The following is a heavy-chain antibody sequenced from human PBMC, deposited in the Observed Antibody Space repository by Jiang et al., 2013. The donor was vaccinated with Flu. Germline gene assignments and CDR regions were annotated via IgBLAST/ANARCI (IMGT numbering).Heavy chain of an antibody. V-gene: IGHV4-4*02. CDR3: ASHRGSTPGPFDY. Sequence: PGLVKPSETLSLTCAVSGGSISSSHRWNWVRQPPGEGLEWIGEIYDSGSTNYNPALKSRLTVSLDKSKNQFSLNLNSVTAADTAVYYCASHRGSTPGPFDYWGQGTLVTVSS. D-gene: IGHD3-10*01. J-gene: IGHJ4*02. CDR1: GGSISSSHR. CDR2: IYDSGST.